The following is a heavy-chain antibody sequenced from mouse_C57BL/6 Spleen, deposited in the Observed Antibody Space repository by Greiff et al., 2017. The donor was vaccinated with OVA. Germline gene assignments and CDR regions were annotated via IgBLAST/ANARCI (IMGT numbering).Heavy chain of an antibody. V-gene: IGHV1-66*01. CDR1: GYSFPSYY. CDR3: ARRVSYYAMDY. CDR2: IYPGSGNT. J-gene: IGHJ4*01. Sequence: VKLVASGPELVKPGASVKISCTASGYSFPSYYIHWVKQRPGQGLEWIGWIYPGSGNTKYNEKFKGKATLTADTSSSTAYMQLSSLTSEDSAVYDCARRVSYYAMDYWGQGTSVTVSS.